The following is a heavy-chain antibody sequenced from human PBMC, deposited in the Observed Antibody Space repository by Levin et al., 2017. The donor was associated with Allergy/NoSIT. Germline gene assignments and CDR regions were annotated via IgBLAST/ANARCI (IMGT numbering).Heavy chain of an antibody. J-gene: IGHJ4*02. CDR2: ISVSGRSI. CDR1: GFTFTNYG. D-gene: IGHD3-10*01. Sequence: PGGSLRLSCAASGFTFTNYGMYWVRQAPGKGLEWVSSISVSGRSIHYADSVDGRFTISRDSSKNTLYLQMNSLRAEDTAVYYCAKVSPYDSGSYYPDYWGRGTLVTVSS. V-gene: IGHV3-23*01. CDR3: AKVSPYDSGSYYPDY.